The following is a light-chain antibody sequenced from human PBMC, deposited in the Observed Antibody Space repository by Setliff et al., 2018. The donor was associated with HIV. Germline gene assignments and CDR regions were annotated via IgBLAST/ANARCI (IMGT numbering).Light chain of an antibody. CDR2: ADT. CDR3: QSYDSSLSAHVV. J-gene: IGLJ2*01. Sequence: QSVLTQPPSVSGAPGQRVTISCTGSSSNIGAGYDVHWYQRLPGTTPRLLIYADTNRPSGVSDRFSGSKSGTSASLAISGLQAEDEADYYCQSYDSSLSAHVVFGGGTKATVL. V-gene: IGLV1-40*01. CDR1: SSNIGAGYD.